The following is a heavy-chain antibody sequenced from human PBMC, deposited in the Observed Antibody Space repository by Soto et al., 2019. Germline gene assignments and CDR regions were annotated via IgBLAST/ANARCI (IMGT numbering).Heavy chain of an antibody. Sequence: SCPTLVNPTQTLTLTCTFSGFSLSTDDVGVGWIRQPPGKALDWLVVIYWDDDKRYSPSLKSRLTITKDTSKNQVLLTMTNMDPVDTATYFCARSKYSISSFDYWGQGAMVTVYS. D-gene: IGHD6-6*01. CDR2: IYWDDDK. CDR3: ARSKYSISSFDY. CDR1: GFSLSTDDVG. J-gene: IGHJ4*02. V-gene: IGHV2-5*02.